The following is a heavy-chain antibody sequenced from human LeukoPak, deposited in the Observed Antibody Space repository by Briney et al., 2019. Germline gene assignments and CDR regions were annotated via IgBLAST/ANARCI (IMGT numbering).Heavy chain of an antibody. Sequence: SETLSLTCTVSGGSISSYYWSWIRQPPGKGLEWIGYIYYSGSTNYNPSLKSRVTISVDTSKNQFSLKLSSVTAADTAVYYCARAYYDSSGYPYYYYGMDVWGQGTTVTVSS. CDR1: GGSISSYY. CDR3: ARAYYDSSGYPYYYYGMDV. V-gene: IGHV4-59*01. D-gene: IGHD3-22*01. CDR2: IYYSGST. J-gene: IGHJ6*02.